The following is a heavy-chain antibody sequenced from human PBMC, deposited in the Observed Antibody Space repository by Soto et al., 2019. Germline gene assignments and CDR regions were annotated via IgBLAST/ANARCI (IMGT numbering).Heavy chain of an antibody. CDR3: ATRITVFGLLIPPFDP. Sequence: QVHLQQWGAGLLKPSETLSLTCAVYGGSVNGYYWNWIRQPPGKGLEWIGEINHTGGTHYNPSLKSRVTMSVDTSKNQFSLRLSSVNAAVTAIYYCATRITVFGLLIPPFDPWGQGTKVTVSS. V-gene: IGHV4-34*02. D-gene: IGHD3-3*01. CDR2: INHTGGT. J-gene: IGHJ5*02. CDR1: GGSVNGYY.